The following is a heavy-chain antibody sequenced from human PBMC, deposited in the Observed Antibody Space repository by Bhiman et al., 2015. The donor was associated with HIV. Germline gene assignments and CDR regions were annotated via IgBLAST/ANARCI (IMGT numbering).Heavy chain of an antibody. CDR2: IWYDGSNK. CDR3: TTLNYYYDSSGPGAFDI. Sequence: QVQLVESGGGVVQPGRSLRLSCAASGFTFSSYGMHWVRQAPGKGLEWVAVIWYDGSNKYYADSVKGRFTISRDNSKNTLYLQMNSLRAEDTAVYYCTTLNYYYDSSGPGAFDIWGQGTMVTVSS. CDR1: GFTFSSYG. V-gene: IGHV3-33*01. D-gene: IGHD3-22*01. J-gene: IGHJ3*02.